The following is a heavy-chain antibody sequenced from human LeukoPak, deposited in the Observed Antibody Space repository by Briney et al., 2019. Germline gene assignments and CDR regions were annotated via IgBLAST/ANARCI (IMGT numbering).Heavy chain of an antibody. CDR1: GGTFSSYA. D-gene: IGHD4-17*01. J-gene: IGHJ3*02. V-gene: IGHV1-69*01. Sequence: ASVKVSCKASGGTFSSYAISWVRQAPGQGLEWMGGIIPIFGTANYAQKFQGRVTITADESTSTAYMELSSLRSEDTAVYYCARVQHGDYGSGTFDIWGQGTMVTVSS. CDR3: ARVQHGDYGSGTFDI. CDR2: IIPIFGTA.